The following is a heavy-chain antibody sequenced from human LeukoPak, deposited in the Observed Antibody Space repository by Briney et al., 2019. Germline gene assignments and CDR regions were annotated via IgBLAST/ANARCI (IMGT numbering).Heavy chain of an antibody. J-gene: IGHJ3*02. D-gene: IGHD3/OR15-3a*01. CDR2: TNHSGST. V-gene: IGHV4-34*01. CDR1: GGSFSGYY. CDR3: ARGSPWTYGKDAFDI. Sequence: SETLSLTCAVYGGSFSGYYWSWLRQPPGKGLEWIGETNHSGSTNYNPSLKSRVTISVDTSKNQFSLKLSSVTAADTAVYYCARGSPWTYGKDAFDIWGQGTMVTVSS.